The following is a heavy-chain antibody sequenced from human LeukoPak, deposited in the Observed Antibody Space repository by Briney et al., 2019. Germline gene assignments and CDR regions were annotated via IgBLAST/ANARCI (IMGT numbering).Heavy chain of an antibody. Sequence: PSETLSLTCTVSGGSISSYYWSWIRQPPGKGLEWIGYIYYSGSTNYNPSLKSRVTISVDTSKNQFSLKLSSVTAADTAVYYCARAKWLRLFNWFDPWGQGTLVTVSS. CDR2: IYYSGST. CDR1: GGSISSYY. V-gene: IGHV4-59*01. J-gene: IGHJ5*02. D-gene: IGHD5-12*01. CDR3: ARAKWLRLFNWFDP.